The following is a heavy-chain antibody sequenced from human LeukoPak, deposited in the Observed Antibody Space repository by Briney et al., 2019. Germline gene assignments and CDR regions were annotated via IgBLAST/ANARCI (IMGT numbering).Heavy chain of an antibody. CDR1: GFTFDDYA. CDR3: AKAEMATIPSYFDY. CDR2: IGWNSGSI. J-gene: IGHJ4*02. Sequence: GRSLRLSCAASGFTFDDYAMHWVRQAPGKGLEWVSGIGWNSGSIGYADSVKGRFTISRDNAKNSLYLQMNSLRAEDTALYYCAKAEMATIPSYFDYWGQGTLVTVSS. V-gene: IGHV3-9*01. D-gene: IGHD5-24*01.